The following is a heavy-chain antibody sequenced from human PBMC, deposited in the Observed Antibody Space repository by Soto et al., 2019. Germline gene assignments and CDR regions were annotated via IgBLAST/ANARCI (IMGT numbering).Heavy chain of an antibody. CDR2: TSPDGTNK. V-gene: IGHV3-30*03. D-gene: IGHD1-1*01. CDR3: ATDWNDGGRLDC. CDR1: GFTFSSYG. Sequence: QVQLVESGGGVVQPGRSLRLSCAASGFTFSSYGMHWVRHAPGKGLEWVTVTSPDGTNKYYADSVKGRFTISRDNSKNPLYLQMYSLGTEDTVVYYCATDWNDGGRLDCWGQGTLVTVSS. J-gene: IGHJ4*02.